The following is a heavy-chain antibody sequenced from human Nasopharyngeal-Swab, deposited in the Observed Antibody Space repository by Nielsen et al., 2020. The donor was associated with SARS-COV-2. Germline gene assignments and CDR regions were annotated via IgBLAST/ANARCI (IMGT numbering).Heavy chain of an antibody. D-gene: IGHD3-9*01. CDR1: GFTFSTYN. J-gene: IGHJ6*03. CDR2: ISSSSTYI. CDR3: ARGHYYDILTGYYSGYYMGV. Sequence: GESLKISCAASGFTFSTYNMNWVRQAPGKGLEWVSSISSSSTYIYYADSVKGRFTISRDNAKKTLYLQMNSLRAEDTAVYYCARGHYYDILTGYYSGYYMGVWGKGTTVTVSS. V-gene: IGHV3-21*01.